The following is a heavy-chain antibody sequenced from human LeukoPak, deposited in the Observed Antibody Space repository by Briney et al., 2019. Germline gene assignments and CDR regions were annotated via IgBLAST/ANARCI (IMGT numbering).Heavy chain of an antibody. Sequence: SETLSLTCTVSGGSISSGDYYWSWIRQPPGKGLEWIGYIYYSGSTYYNPSLKSRVTISVDTSKNQFSLKLSSVTAADTAVYYRARAESDFYYFDYWGQGTLVTVSS. CDR2: IYYSGST. J-gene: IGHJ4*02. CDR1: GGSISSGDYY. V-gene: IGHV4-30-4*01. CDR3: ARAESDFYYFDY.